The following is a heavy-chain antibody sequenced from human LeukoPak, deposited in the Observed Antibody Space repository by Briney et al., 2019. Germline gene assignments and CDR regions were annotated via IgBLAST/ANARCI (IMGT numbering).Heavy chain of an antibody. J-gene: IGHJ4*02. V-gene: IGHV5-51*01. Sequence: GESLKISCKGSGYSFTTFWIGWVRQMPGKGLEWMGIIYPGDSNTRYSPSFQGQVTISVDKSISTAYLQWSSLKASDTAMYYCARRVSSGSYDYWGQGTLVTVSS. CDR1: GYSFTTFW. CDR3: ARRVSSGSYDY. D-gene: IGHD1-26*01. CDR2: IYPGDSNT.